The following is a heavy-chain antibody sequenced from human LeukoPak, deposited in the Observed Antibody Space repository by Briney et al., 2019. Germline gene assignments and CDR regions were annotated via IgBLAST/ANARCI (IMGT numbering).Heavy chain of an antibody. J-gene: IGHJ4*02. CDR1: GFTFSSYA. CDR2: ISYDGSNK. V-gene: IGHV3-30*04. Sequence: PGGSLRLSCAASGFTFSSYAMHWVRQAPGKGLEWVAVISYDGSNKYYADSVKGRFTISRDNSKNTLYLQMNSLRAEDTAVYYCGRDRSGSYYNRGRGPRVTVSS. D-gene: IGHD1-26*01. CDR3: GRDRSGSYYN.